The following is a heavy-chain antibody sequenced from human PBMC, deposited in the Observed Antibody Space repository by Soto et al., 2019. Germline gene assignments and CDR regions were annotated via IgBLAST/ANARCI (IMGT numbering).Heavy chain of an antibody. J-gene: IGHJ4*02. CDR2: ISGSSSSI. Sequence: GGSLRLSCAASGFTFSSYAMSWVRQAPGKGLEWVSAISGSSSSIYYADSVKGRFTISRDNSKNSLYLQMNSLRAEDTAVYYCARDANGWGGNFDYWGQGTLVTVSS. V-gene: IGHV3-23*01. D-gene: IGHD2-8*01. CDR1: GFTFSSYA. CDR3: ARDANGWGGNFDY.